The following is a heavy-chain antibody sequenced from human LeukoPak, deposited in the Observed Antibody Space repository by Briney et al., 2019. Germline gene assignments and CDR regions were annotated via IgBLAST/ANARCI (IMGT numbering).Heavy chain of an antibody. CDR3: ARDPESSSFDL. Sequence: PGGSLRLSCAASGFSFSTYWMSWVRQTPEKGLEFVANIHKGGSVRSYMDSLKGPCTISRDNAKKSLYLEINSLRADDTAVYYCARDPESSSFDLWGRGALVTVSS. D-gene: IGHD6-13*01. CDR2: IHKGGSVR. V-gene: IGHV3-7*01. CDR1: GFSFSTYW. J-gene: IGHJ4*02.